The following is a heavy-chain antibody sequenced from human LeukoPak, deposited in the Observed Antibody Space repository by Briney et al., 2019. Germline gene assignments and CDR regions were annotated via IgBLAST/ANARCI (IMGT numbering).Heavy chain of an antibody. V-gene: IGHV1-2*02. J-gene: IGHJ4*02. Sequence: ASVKVSCKASGYTFTGYYMHWVRQAPGQGLEWMGWINPNSGGTNYAQKFQGRVTMTRDTSISTAYMELSRLRSDDTAVYYCARVYYDSSGLGFWGQGTLVTVSS. CDR2: INPNSGGT. CDR1: GYTFTGYY. CDR3: ARVYYDSSGLGF. D-gene: IGHD3-22*01.